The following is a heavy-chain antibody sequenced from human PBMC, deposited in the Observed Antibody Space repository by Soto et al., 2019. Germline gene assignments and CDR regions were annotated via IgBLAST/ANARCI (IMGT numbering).Heavy chain of an antibody. CDR1: GGSFSGYY. Sequence: SETLSLTCAVYGGSFSGYYWSWIRQPPGKGLEWIGEINHSGSTNYNPSLKSRVTISVDTSKNQFSLKLSSVTAADTAVYYCARGRDIVVVVAATPRGNYYYGMDVWGQGTAVTVSS. CDR3: ARGRDIVVVVAATPRGNYYYGMDV. CDR2: INHSGST. J-gene: IGHJ6*02. V-gene: IGHV4-34*01. D-gene: IGHD2-15*01.